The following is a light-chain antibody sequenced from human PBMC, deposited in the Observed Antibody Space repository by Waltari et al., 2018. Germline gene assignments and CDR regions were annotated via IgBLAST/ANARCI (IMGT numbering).Light chain of an antibody. Sequence: QSVLTQPPSMSGAPGQKVTIPCTGGSSNFGAGYDVHWYQQFPGTAPKLLIFGNTTRPAGFPGRFSGSRSGTSASLAIAGLQSEDEAVYYCQSFDSSLSASVFGGGTKLTVL. J-gene: IGLJ3*02. CDR1: SSNFGAGYD. CDR3: QSFDSSLSASV. V-gene: IGLV1-40*01. CDR2: GNT.